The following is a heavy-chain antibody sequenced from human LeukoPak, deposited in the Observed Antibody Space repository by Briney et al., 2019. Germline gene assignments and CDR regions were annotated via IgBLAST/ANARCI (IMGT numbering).Heavy chain of an antibody. CDR1: GGSISSYY. CDR3: ARSAFLVTAPGLYYFDY. D-gene: IGHD6-13*01. V-gene: IGHV4-4*07. CDR2: IYNSGST. Sequence: SSQTLSLTCTVSGGSISSYYWSWLRQPAGKGLEWIGHIYNSGSTNYNPSLKGRVTMSVATSKNQFSLHLSSVTAADTAVYYCARSAFLVTAPGLYYFDYWGQGTLVAVSS. J-gene: IGHJ4*02.